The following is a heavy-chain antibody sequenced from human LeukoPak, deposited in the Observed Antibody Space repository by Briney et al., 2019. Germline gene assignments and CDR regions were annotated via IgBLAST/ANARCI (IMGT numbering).Heavy chain of an antibody. D-gene: IGHD5-18*01. CDR2: ITPDSGGT. Sequence: SLKLSCTASGYTFTGYSIYSVRHAPGQGLVSIGCITPDSGGTSTAQKFQGRVTMSRDTSISTDYMELNRLRSDDTAVYYCARAGGGYSSGWGAFDIWGQGTMVTVS. J-gene: IGHJ3*02. CDR3: ARAGGGYSSGWGAFDI. V-gene: IGHV1-2*02. CDR1: GYTFTGYS.